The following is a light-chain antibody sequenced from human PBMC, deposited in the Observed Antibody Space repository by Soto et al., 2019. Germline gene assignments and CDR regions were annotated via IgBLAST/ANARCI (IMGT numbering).Light chain of an antibody. CDR1: QSVSSN. J-gene: IGKJ4*01. CDR3: QQYNSGPDLT. CDR2: GAS. V-gene: IGKV3-15*01. Sequence: EIVMTQSPATLSVSPGERATLSCRASQSVSSNLAWYQQKPGQAPRLLIYGASTRATGIPARFSGSGSGTEFTLTISSLQSEDFAVYYCQQYNSGPDLTFGRGTKVEIK.